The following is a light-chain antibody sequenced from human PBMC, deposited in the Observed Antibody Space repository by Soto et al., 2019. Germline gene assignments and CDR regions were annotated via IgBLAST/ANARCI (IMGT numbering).Light chain of an antibody. V-gene: IGLV2-14*01. CDR1: TSDVGAYNY. CDR3: SSKTSSSSPFV. Sequence: QSALTQPASVSGSPGQSITISCTGSTSDVGAYNYVSWYKHHPGQAPQLMIYEVSNRPSGVSNRFSGSKSGNTASLTISGLQADDAGDYYCSSKTSSSSPFVFGTGTKLTVL. J-gene: IGLJ1*01. CDR2: EVS.